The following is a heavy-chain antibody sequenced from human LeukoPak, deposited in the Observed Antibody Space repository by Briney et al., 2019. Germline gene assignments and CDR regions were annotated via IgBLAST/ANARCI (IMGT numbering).Heavy chain of an antibody. D-gene: IGHD3-22*01. J-gene: IGHJ4*02. CDR2: ISYDGSNK. Sequence: PGGSLRLSCAASGFTFSSYGMHWVRQAPGKGLEWVAVISYDGSNKYYADSVKGRFTISRDNSKNTLYLQMNSLRAEDTAVYYCARDRAYYDSSGYVLDYWGQGTLVTVSS. V-gene: IGHV3-30*03. CDR1: GFTFSSYG. CDR3: ARDRAYYDSSGYVLDY.